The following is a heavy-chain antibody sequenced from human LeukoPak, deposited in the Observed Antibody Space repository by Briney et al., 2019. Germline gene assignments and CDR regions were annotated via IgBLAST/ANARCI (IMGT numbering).Heavy chain of an antibody. Sequence: SVKVSCKASGGTFSSYAISWVRQAPGQGLEWMGGIIPIFGTANYAQKFQGRVTITADESTSTAYMELSSLRSEDTAVYYCARDGMTTVVTGAFDIWGQGTMVTVSS. J-gene: IGHJ3*02. CDR1: GGTFSSYA. CDR2: IIPIFGTA. V-gene: IGHV1-69*13. CDR3: ARDGMTTVVTGAFDI. D-gene: IGHD4-23*01.